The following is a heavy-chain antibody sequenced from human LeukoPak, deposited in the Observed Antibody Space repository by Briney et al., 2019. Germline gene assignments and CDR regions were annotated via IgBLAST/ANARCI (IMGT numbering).Heavy chain of an antibody. V-gene: IGHV3-23*01. J-gene: IGHJ4*02. CDR2: ISGSGGST. CDR3: AKDQGIVGATPYFDY. Sequence: PSETLSLTCSVSGHSISSGYYWGWIRQPPGKGLEWVSAISGSGGSTYYADSVKGRFTISRDNSKNTLYLQMNSLRAEDTAVYYCAKDQGIVGATPYFDYWGQGTLVTVSS. CDR1: GHSISSGYY. D-gene: IGHD1-26*01.